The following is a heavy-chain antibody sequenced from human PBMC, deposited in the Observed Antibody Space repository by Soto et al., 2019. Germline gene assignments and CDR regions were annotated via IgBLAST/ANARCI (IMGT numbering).Heavy chain of an antibody. CDR3: ARASPLASSDGYYYGMDV. Sequence: PGGSLRLSCAASGFTFSSYWMHWVRQAPGKGLVWVSRINSDGSSTSYADSVKGRFTISRDNAKNTPYLQMNSLRAEDTAVYYCARASPLASSDGYYYGMDVWGQGTTVTVSS. J-gene: IGHJ6*02. D-gene: IGHD2-21*01. CDR2: INSDGSST. V-gene: IGHV3-74*01. CDR1: GFTFSSYW.